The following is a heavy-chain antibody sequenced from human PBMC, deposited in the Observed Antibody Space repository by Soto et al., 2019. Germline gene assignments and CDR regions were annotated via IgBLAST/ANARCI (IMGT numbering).Heavy chain of an antibody. CDR1: GFTVSSNY. V-gene: IGHV3-66*01. Sequence: HPGGSLRLSCAASGFTVSSNYMSWVRQAPGKGLEWVSVIYSGGSTYYADSVKGRFTISRDNSKNTLYLQMNSLRAEDTAVYYCARGAIPDDFWSGYPGLYYYYMDVWGKGTTVTVSS. CDR2: IYSGGST. D-gene: IGHD3-3*01. CDR3: ARGAIPDDFWSGYPGLYYYYMDV. J-gene: IGHJ6*03.